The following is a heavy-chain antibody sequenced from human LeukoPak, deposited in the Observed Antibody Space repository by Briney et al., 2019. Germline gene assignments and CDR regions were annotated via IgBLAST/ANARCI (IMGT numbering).Heavy chain of an antibody. Sequence: PGGSLRLSCVASGFTFDDYAMHWVRQALGKGLEWVSGISWKSDSVDYADSVKGRFTISRDNAKNSLYLQMNSLRADDTALYYCAKDWSYGGNSWKYFGSWGRGVLVTVSS. J-gene: IGHJ4*02. CDR3: AKDWSYGGNSWKYFGS. CDR2: ISWKSDSV. V-gene: IGHV3-9*01. CDR1: GFTFDDYA. D-gene: IGHD4-23*01.